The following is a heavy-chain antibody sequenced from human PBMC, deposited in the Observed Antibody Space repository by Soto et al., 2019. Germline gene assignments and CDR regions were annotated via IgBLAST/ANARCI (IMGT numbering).Heavy chain of an antibody. CDR3: AKVGRYGEERAPLWY. Sequence: EVQLLESGGGSVQPGGSLRLSCAASGFTFSSYAMSWVRQAPGKGLEWVSAISGSGGSTYYADSVKGRFTISRDNSKNTLYLQMNSLRAEDTAVYYCAKVGRYGEERAPLWYWGQGTLVTVSS. J-gene: IGHJ4*02. V-gene: IGHV3-23*01. D-gene: IGHD4-17*01. CDR1: GFTFSSYA. CDR2: ISGSGGST.